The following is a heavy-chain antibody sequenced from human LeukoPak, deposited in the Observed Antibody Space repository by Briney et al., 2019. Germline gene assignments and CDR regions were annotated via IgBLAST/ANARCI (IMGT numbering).Heavy chain of an antibody. D-gene: IGHD2-21*01. V-gene: IGHV3-23*01. CDR3: MKLPTMIIVIDTDFEY. Sequence: PGGSLRLSCAASGYTFSSHGMSWVRQAPGKGLEWVSSINTSGGSTYYADSLQGRFTISRDNSKNTLHLQMNNVRAEDTALYYCMKLPTMIIVIDTDFEYWGQGAQVTVSS. CDR2: INTSGGST. CDR1: GYTFSSHG. J-gene: IGHJ4*02.